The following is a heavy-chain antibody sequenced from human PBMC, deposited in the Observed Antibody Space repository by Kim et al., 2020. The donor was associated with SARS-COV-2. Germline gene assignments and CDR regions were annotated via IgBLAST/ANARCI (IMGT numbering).Heavy chain of an antibody. D-gene: IGHD3-9*01. V-gene: IGHV3-30*01. CDR3: ARDDILTGYQPFDY. J-gene: IGHJ4*02. Sequence: ADSVKGRFTISRDNSKNTLYLQMNSLRAEDTAVYYCARDDILTGYQPFDYWGQGTLVTVSS.